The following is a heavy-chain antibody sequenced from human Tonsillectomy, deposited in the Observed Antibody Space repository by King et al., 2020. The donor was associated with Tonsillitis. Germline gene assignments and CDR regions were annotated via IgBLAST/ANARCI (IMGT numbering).Heavy chain of an antibody. J-gene: IGHJ4*02. CDR2: ISFDGTDK. CDR1: GLTFSSSA. D-gene: IGHD3-22*01. Sequence: VQLVESGGGVVQLGRSLRLSCAASGLTFSSSAMHWVRQAPGKGLEWVAVISFDGTDKYYADSVRGRFTISRDNSKNTLYLQMNSLRAENTAVYYCANLFYYGSSVYYKGGDFDYWGQGTLVTVSS. V-gene: IGHV3-30*04. CDR3: ANLFYYGSSVYYKGGDFDY.